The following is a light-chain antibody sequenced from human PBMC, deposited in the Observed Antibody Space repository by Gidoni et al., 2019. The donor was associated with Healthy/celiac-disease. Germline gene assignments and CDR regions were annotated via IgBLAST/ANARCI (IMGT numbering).Light chain of an antibody. J-gene: IGLJ2*01. V-gene: IGLV3-1*01. CDR1: NSGDKY. CDR2: QDS. Sequence: SYELTQPPSVSVSPGQTASITCSGDNSGDKYACWYQQKPGQSPVLVIYQDSKRPSGIPERFSGSNSGNTATLTISGTQAMDEADYYCQAWDSSTYVVFGGGTKLTVL. CDR3: QAWDSSTYVV.